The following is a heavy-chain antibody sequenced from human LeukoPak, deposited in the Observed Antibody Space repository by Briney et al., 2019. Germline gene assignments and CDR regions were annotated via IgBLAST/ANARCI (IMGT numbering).Heavy chain of an antibody. Sequence: GGSLRLSCAASGFTFSSYGMHWVRQAPGKGLEWVAFIRYDGSNKYYADSVKGRFTISRDNSKNTLYLQMNSLRAEDTAVYYCATNMGDVLLWFGELRAVNWFDPWGQGTLVTVSS. V-gene: IGHV3-30*02. D-gene: IGHD3-10*01. CDR2: IRYDGSNK. J-gene: IGHJ5*02. CDR3: ATNMGDVLLWFGELRAVNWFDP. CDR1: GFTFSSYG.